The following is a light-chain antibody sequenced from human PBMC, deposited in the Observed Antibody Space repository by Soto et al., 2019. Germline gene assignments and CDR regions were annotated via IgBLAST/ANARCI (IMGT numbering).Light chain of an antibody. CDR2: RNN. CDR1: SSNIGSDF. Sequence: QSVLTQPPSASATPGQRVTISCSGSSSNIGSDFVFWYQQLPGTAPKLLIYRNNQRPSGVPDRFSGSKSGTSASLAISGLRSEDEVDYYCAAWDHSLSGWMIGGGTKLTVL. J-gene: IGLJ3*02. CDR3: AAWDHSLSGWM. V-gene: IGLV1-47*01.